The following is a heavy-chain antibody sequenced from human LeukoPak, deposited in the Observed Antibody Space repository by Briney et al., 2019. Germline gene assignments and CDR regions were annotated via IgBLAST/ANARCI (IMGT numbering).Heavy chain of an antibody. Sequence: GGSLRLSCAASGFTFSSYGMSWVRQAPGKGLEWVSAISGSGGTTFYTDSVKGRFTISRDNSKNTLYLQMNSLRAEDTAVYYCAKTLSSYGGSDYWGQGTLVTVSS. CDR1: GFTFSSYG. CDR3: AKTLSSYGGSDY. V-gene: IGHV3-23*01. J-gene: IGHJ4*02. CDR2: ISGSGGTT. D-gene: IGHD4-23*01.